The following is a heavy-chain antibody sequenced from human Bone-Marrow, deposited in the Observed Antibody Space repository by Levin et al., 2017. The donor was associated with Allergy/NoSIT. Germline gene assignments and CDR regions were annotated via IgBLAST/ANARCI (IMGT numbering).Heavy chain of an antibody. CDR2: ISRSSSTI. CDR1: GFTFSRYS. CDR3: ARPDCSGTSCYYVFDS. V-gene: IGHV3-48*02. Sequence: GGSLRLSCAASGFTFSRYSMNWVRQAPGRGLEWVSYISRSSSTISDADSVKGRFTISRANAKNSLYLQMNSLRDEDTAVYYCARPDCSGTSCYYVFDSWGQGTLVTVSS. D-gene: IGHD2-2*01. J-gene: IGHJ4*02.